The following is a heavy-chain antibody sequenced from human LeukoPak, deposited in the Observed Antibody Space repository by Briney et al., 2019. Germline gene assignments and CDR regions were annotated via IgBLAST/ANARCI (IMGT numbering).Heavy chain of an antibody. Sequence: PGGSLRLSCAASGFTFSSYSMNWVRQAPGKGLEWVSYISSSSSTMYYADSVKGRFTISRDNSKNTLYLQMNSLRPEDTAVYYCAKDRGSSWHDAFDIWGQGTMVTVSS. V-gene: IGHV3-48*01. CDR2: ISSSSSTM. D-gene: IGHD6-13*01. J-gene: IGHJ3*02. CDR3: AKDRGSSWHDAFDI. CDR1: GFTFSSYS.